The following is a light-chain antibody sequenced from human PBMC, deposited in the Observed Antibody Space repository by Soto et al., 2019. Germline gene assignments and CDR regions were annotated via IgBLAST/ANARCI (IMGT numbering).Light chain of an antibody. Sequence: EIVLTQSPATLSLSPGERATLSCRASQSVGTFFAWYQQKPGQAPRLLIYDASNRATGIPARFSGSGSGTDFTLTITSLEPEDFAVYYCQQRGKWPSTFGTGTKVDIK. V-gene: IGKV3-11*01. CDR1: QSVGTF. J-gene: IGKJ2*02. CDR3: QQRGKWPST. CDR2: DAS.